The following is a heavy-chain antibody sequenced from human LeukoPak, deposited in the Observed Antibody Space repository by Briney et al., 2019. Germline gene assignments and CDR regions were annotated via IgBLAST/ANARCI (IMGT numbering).Heavy chain of an antibody. D-gene: IGHD5-24*01. CDR1: GYTFTSYY. CDR3: ARSRDGYNYGYFDY. CDR2: INPSGGST. J-gene: IGHJ4*02. V-gene: IGHV1-46*01. Sequence: ASVKVSCKASGYTFTSYYMHWVRQAPGQGLEWMGIINPSGGSTNYAQKFQGRVTITADESTSTAYMELSSLRSEDTAVYYCARSRDGYNYGYFDYWSQGTLVTVSS.